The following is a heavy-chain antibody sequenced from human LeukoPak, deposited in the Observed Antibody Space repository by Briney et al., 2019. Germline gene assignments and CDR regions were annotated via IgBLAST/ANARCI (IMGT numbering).Heavy chain of an antibody. Sequence: SGGSLRLSCAASGFTFSSYAMSWVRLAPGKGLEWVSAISGSGGSTYYADSVKGRFTISRDNSKNTLYLQMNSLRAEDTTVYYCAKAGPMTTKFNSDYWGQGTLVTVSS. J-gene: IGHJ4*02. CDR2: ISGSGGST. V-gene: IGHV3-23*01. D-gene: IGHD4-11*01. CDR1: GFTFSSYA. CDR3: AKAGPMTTKFNSDY.